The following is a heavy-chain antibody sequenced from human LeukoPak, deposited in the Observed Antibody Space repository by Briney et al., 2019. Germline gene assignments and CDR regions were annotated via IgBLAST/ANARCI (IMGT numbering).Heavy chain of an antibody. D-gene: IGHD3-10*01. V-gene: IGHV3-23*01. Sequence: PGGSLRLSCAASGFTFSSYAMSWVRQAPGKGLEWVSAISGSGGSTYYADSVKGRFTISRDNAKNSLYLQMNSLSAEDTAVYYCARATPYYYGSGSYYYYYGMDVWGQGTTVTVSS. CDR3: ARATPYYYGSGSYYYYYGMDV. J-gene: IGHJ6*02. CDR2: ISGSGGST. CDR1: GFTFSSYA.